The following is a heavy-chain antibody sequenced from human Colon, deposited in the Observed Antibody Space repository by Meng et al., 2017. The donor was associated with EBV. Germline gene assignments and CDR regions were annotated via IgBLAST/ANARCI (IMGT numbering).Heavy chain of an antibody. CDR3: ARRRGGSGRDC. Sequence: RQWQVVGPGWGMPSAARSLTWPVFGGSISSSHYYLGWVRQPPGKGLQWIGTIYHSGSTSYNPSLQSRVTMFVDTSKNQFSLMLTSVTATDTAVYYCARRRGGSGRDCWGQGTLVTVSS. J-gene: IGHJ4*02. V-gene: IGHV4-39*01. CDR2: IYHSGST. CDR1: GGSISSSHYY. D-gene: IGHD3-10*01.